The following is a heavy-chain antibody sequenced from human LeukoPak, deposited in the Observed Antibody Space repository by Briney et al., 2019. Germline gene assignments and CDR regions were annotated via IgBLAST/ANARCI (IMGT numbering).Heavy chain of an antibody. J-gene: IGHJ6*02. Sequence: GGSLRLSCAASGFALSSYAMHWVRQAPGKGLEWVAVISYDGSNKYYADSVKGRFTISRDNSKNTLYLQMNSLRAEDTAVYFCARDHPQDLGVVYGFYYGMGVWGQGTTVTVSS. CDR2: ISYDGSNK. D-gene: IGHD3-3*01. CDR3: ARDHPQDLGVVYGFYYGMGV. CDR1: GFALSSYA. V-gene: IGHV3-30*04.